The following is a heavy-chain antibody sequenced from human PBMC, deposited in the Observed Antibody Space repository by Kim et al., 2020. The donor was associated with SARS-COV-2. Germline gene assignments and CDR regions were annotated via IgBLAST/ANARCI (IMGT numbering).Heavy chain of an antibody. J-gene: IGHJ6*02. V-gene: IGHV4-59*13. CDR2: IYYSGST. CDR3: ATRSRYDYHGMDV. D-gene: IGHD5-12*01. CDR1: GGSISSYY. Sequence: SETLSLTCTVSGGSISSYYWSWIRQPPGKGLEWIGYIYYSGSTNYNPSLKSRVTISVDTSKNQFSLKLSSVTAADTAVYYCATRSRYDYHGMDVWGQGTTVTVSS.